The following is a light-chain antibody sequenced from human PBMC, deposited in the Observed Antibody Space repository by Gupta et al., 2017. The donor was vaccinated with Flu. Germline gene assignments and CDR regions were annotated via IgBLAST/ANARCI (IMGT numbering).Light chain of an antibody. CDR2: EDS. Sequence: SYVLTQPPSVPVAPAQTAQITCGGNNIGSKYVHWYQQKSGQAPVLVVYEDSDRPAGIPDRFSGYNSGNTATLTISRVEAGDEADYYCQVWDNSIDHVVFGGGTKLTVL. CDR1: NIGSKY. CDR3: QVWDNSIDHVV. J-gene: IGLJ2*01. V-gene: IGLV3-21*02.